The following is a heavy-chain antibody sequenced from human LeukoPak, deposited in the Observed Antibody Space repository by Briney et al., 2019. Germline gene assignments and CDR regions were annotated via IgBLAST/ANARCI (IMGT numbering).Heavy chain of an antibody. D-gene: IGHD3-22*01. CDR3: ARDLRAYYYDSSGYYFDH. V-gene: IGHV3-23*01. J-gene: IGHJ4*02. CDR2: ISGSGGST. CDR1: GFTFSSYA. Sequence: GGSLRLSCAASGFTFSSYAMSWVRQAPGKGLEWVSAISGSGGSTYYADSVKGRFTISRDNSKNTLYLQMNSLRAEDTAVYYCARDLRAYYYDSSGYYFDHWGQGTLVTVSS.